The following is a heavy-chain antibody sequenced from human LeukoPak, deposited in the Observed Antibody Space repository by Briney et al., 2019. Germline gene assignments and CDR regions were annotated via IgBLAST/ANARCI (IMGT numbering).Heavy chain of an antibody. J-gene: IGHJ1*01. CDR1: GDSISSYY. D-gene: IGHD3-10*01. V-gene: IGHV4-59*01. CDR3: ARLEITYYYGSGSSNRAEYFQH. CDR2: IYYSGST. Sequence: SETLSLTCTVSGDSISSYYWSWIRQPPGRGLEWIGYIYYSGSTNYNPSLKSRVTISVDTSKNQFSLKLSSVTAADTAVYYCARLEITYYYGSGSSNRAEYFQHWGQGTLVTVSS.